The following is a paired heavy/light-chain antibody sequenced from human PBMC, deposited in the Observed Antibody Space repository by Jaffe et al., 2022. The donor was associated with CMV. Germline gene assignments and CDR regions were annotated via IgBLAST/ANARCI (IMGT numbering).Light chain of an antibody. Sequence: EIVLTQSPATLSVSPGERATLSCRASQSVNSNLAWYQQKPGQAPRLLIFGASTRATGIPARVSGSESGTEFTLTISSLQSEDFAVYYCQQYNNWPSTFGQGTKLEIK. CDR2: GAS. J-gene: IGKJ2*01. V-gene: IGKV3-15*01. CDR1: QSVNSN. CDR3: QQYNNWPST.
Heavy chain of an antibody. CDR2: INHSGST. Sequence: QVQLQQWGAGLLKPSETLSLTCAIYGGSFSGYYWSWIRQPPGKGLEWIGEINHSGSTNYNPSLSNRVTISVDTSKSQFSLKLTSVTAADTAVYYCARGLPFIVVAPPAIPYPWFDPWGQGTPVTVSS. D-gene: IGHD2-2*02. V-gene: IGHV4-34*01. J-gene: IGHJ5*02. CDR1: GGSFSGYY. CDR3: ARGLPFIVVAPPAIPYPWFDP.